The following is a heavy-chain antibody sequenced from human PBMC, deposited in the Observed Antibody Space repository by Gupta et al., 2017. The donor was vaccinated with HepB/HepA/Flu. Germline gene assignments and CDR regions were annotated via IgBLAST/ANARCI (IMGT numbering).Heavy chain of an antibody. D-gene: IGHD1-1*01. J-gene: IGHJ4*02. CDR2: IYYGGGT. Sequence: GDFYWNWIRQHPGKGLEWIGYIYYGGGTYYNPSLKSRVSMSVDSSKNQFSLNLTHVTAADTAIYYCAKLADHDHFDSWGQGTLVTVSS. V-gene: IGHV4-31*02. CDR3: AKLADHDHFDS. CDR1: GDFY.